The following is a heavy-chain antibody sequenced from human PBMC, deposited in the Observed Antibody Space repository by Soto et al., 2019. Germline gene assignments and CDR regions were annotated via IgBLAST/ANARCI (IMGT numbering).Heavy chain of an antibody. CDR1: GGSISSGGYY. J-gene: IGHJ4*02. Sequence: QVQLQESGPGLVKPSQTLSLTCTVSGGSISSGGYYWSWIRQHPGKGLEWIGYIYYSGSTYYNPSLKGRVTISVDTSKNQFSLKLSSVTAADTAVYYCARKGGIYYDSSGNIDYWGQGTLVTVSS. V-gene: IGHV4-31*03. CDR2: IYYSGST. D-gene: IGHD3-22*01. CDR3: ARKGGIYYDSSGNIDY.